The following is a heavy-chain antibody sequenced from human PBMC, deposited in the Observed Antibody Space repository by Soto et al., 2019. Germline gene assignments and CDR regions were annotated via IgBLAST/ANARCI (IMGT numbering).Heavy chain of an antibody. CDR3: AREPAGYCSGGSCYQAGIDY. V-gene: IGHV4-39*02. D-gene: IGHD2-15*01. Sequence: SETLSLTCSVSGGSISSPSYYWGWIRQPPGKGLEWIGSIYYSGNTYYNPSLKSRVTIFVDTSRNQFSLKVNSVTAADTAVYYCAREPAGYCSGGSCYQAGIDYWGQGTLVTVSS. CDR2: IYYSGNT. CDR1: GGSISSPSYY. J-gene: IGHJ4*02.